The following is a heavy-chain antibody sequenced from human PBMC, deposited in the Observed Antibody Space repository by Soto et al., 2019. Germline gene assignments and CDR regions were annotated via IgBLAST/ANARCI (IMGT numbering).Heavy chain of an antibody. CDR3: AKITTLRGGGMDV. V-gene: IGHV3-23*01. CDR1: GFTFSSYA. CDR2: ISVSGGST. Sequence: LRLSCSASGFTFSSYAMSLVRQAPFNGLEWVSAISVSGGSTYYADSVKVRFTISRDNSKNTLYLQMNSLRAEDTAVYYCAKITTLRGGGMDVWGQGTTVTVSS. D-gene: IGHD4-4*01. J-gene: IGHJ6*02.